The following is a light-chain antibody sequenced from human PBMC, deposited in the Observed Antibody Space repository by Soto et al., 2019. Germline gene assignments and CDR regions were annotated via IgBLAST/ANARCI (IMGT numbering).Light chain of an antibody. V-gene: IGKV3-15*01. Sequence: EIVMTQSPATLSVSPGERATLSCRASQSVSSNLAWYQQKPGQAPRLLIYGASTRATGIPARFRGSGSGTEFTLTISSLQSEDFAVYYWQQYNNWPALTFGGGTKVEIK. J-gene: IGKJ4*01. CDR2: GAS. CDR3: QQYNNWPALT. CDR1: QSVSSN.